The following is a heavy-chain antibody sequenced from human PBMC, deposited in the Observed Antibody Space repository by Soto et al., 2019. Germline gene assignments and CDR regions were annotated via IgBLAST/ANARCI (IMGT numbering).Heavy chain of an antibody. Sequence: QVQLQESGPGLVKPSQTLSLTCTVSGGSISSGGYYWSWIRQHPGKGLEWIGYIYYRGSTYYNPSLKSRVTISVDTSKNQFSLKLSSVTAADTAVYYCARVKTTVIPGDDAFASWGQGTMVTVSS. CDR2: IYYRGST. CDR1: GGSISSGGYY. CDR3: ARVKTTVIPGDDAFAS. D-gene: IGHD4-17*01. J-gene: IGHJ3*02. V-gene: IGHV4-31*03.